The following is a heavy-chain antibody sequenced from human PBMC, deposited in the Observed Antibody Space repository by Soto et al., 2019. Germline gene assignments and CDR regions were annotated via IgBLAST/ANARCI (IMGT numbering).Heavy chain of an antibody. CDR1: GGTFSSYT. CDR2: IIPILGIA. V-gene: IGHV1-69*02. CDR3: ARGGSGSYTYYYMDV. J-gene: IGHJ6*03. D-gene: IGHD3-10*01. Sequence: EASVKVSCKASGGTFSSYTISWVRQAPGQGLEWMGRIIPILGIANYAQKFQGRVTITADKSTSTAYMELSSLRSEDTAVYYCARGGSGSYTYYYMDVWGKGTTVTVSS.